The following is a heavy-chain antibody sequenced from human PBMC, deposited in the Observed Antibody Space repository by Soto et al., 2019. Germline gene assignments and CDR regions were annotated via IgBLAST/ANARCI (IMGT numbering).Heavy chain of an antibody. CDR2: IYTSGST. CDR1: GGSISSYY. D-gene: IGHD1-26*01. V-gene: IGHV4-4*07. CDR3: ARGALLAGSYSEYYFDYWEGFDI. J-gene: IGHJ3*02. Sequence: SETLSLTCTVSGGSISSYYWSWIRQPAGKGLEWIGRIYTSGSTNYNPSLKSRVTMSVDTSKNQFSLKLSSVTAADTAVYYCARGALLAGSYSEYYFDYWEGFDIWGQGTMVTVSS.